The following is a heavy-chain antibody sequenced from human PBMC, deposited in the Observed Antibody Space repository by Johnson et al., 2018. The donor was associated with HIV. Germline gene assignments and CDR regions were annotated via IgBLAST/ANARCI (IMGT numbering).Heavy chain of an antibody. CDR1: GFTFANYG. V-gene: IGHV3-33*05. Sequence: QVQLVESGGGVVQPGESLRLSCAASGFTFANYGMHWVRQAPGKGLEWVAFTAHDESITHYADSVKGRFTMSIDNSKSTLYLQMKSLGVEDTAVYYCARSPETGDRLWRAFDIWGHGTMVTVSS. D-gene: IGHD4-17*01. CDR3: ARSPETGDRLWRAFDI. J-gene: IGHJ3*02. CDR2: TAHDESIT.